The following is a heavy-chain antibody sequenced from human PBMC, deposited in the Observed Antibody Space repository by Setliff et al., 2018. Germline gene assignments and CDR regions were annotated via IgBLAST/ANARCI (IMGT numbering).Heavy chain of an antibody. CDR2: INHSGST. CDR3: ARRYNFWSGYFDY. D-gene: IGHD3-3*01. V-gene: IGHV4-34*01. J-gene: IGHJ4*02. CDR1: GGSFSGYY. Sequence: PSETLSLTCAVYGGSFSGYYWSWIRQPPGKGLEWIGEINHSGSTNYNPSPKSRVTISVDTSKNQFSLKLSSVTAADTAVYYCARRYNFWSGYFDYWGQGTLVTVSS.